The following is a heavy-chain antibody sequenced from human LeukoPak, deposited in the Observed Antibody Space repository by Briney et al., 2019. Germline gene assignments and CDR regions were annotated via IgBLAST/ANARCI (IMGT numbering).Heavy chain of an antibody. CDR2: ISRNGDST. V-gene: IGHV3-64D*09. J-gene: IGHJ5*01. D-gene: IGHD2-8*02. Sequence: GGSLRLSCSASGFTFSSYAMHWVRQAPGKGLEYVSAISRNGDSTYYADSVKDKFIISRDNSKNTLYLQMSSLKSEDTAVYYCVRTTGWYDFWGQGTLVTVSS. CDR3: VRTTGWYDF. CDR1: GFTFSSYA.